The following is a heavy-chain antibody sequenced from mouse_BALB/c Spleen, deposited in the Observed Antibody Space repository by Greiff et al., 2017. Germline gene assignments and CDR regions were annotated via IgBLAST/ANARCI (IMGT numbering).Heavy chain of an antibody. CDR2: ISSGSSTI. Sequence: EVMLVESGGDLVKPGGSLKLSCAASGFTFSSYGMSWVRQAPEKGLEWVAYISSGSSTIYYADTVKGRFTISRDNPKNTLFLQMTSLRSEDTAMYYCARSAMITPFAYWGQGTLVTVSA. CDR3: ARSAMITPFAY. D-gene: IGHD2-4*01. CDR1: GFTFSSYG. J-gene: IGHJ3*01. V-gene: IGHV5-17*02.